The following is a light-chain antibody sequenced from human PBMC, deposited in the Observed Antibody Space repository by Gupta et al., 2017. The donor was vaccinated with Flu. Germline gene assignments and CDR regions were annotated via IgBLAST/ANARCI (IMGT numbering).Light chain of an antibody. CDR1: QRRGYSDGNTY. J-gene: IGKJ2*01. Sequence: VVITHSPLSLPVTIGHPASISCRSSQRRGYSDGNTYLNWFQQRPGHSPMRLIYKGSKRDSGVPDRFSGSESGTDFTLKISSVEAEDVGVYYCRQGKHWPSIFGQGTKLEIK. V-gene: IGKV2-30*01. CDR3: RQGKHWPSI. CDR2: KGS.